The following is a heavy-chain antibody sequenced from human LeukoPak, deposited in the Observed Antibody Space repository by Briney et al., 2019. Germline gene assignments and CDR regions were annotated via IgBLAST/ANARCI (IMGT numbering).Heavy chain of an antibody. D-gene: IGHD6-19*01. CDR3: ARDAEGAVAVNAPYYYYYYMDV. V-gene: IGHV1-69*13. J-gene: IGHJ6*03. CDR2: IIPIFGTA. Sequence: SVKVSCKASGGTFSSYAISWVRQDPGPGLEWMGGIIPIFGTANYAQKFQGRVTITADESTSTAYMELSSLRSEDTAVYYCARDAEGAVAVNAPYYYYYYMDVWGKGTTVTVSS. CDR1: GGTFSSYA.